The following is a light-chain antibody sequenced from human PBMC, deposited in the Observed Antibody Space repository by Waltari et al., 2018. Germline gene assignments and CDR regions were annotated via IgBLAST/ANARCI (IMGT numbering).Light chain of an antibody. CDR2: DTS. Sequence: QSALTQPPSASGSPGQSVTISCTGTSSDVGGYNYVAGYQQHPGKAPKPMIYDTSKRPSGVPDRFSGSKAGSTASLTVSGLQAEDEADYYCSSYAGDSTFLFGTGTKVAVL. CDR1: SSDVGGYNY. CDR3: SSYAGDSTFL. J-gene: IGLJ1*01. V-gene: IGLV2-8*01.